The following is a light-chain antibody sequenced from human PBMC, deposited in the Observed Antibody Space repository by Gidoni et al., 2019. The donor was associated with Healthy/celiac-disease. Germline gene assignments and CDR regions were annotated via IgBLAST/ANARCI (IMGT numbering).Light chain of an antibody. Sequence: DIVMTQSPLSLPVTPGEPASISCTSSQSLLHSNGYHYLIWYLQKPGQSPQLLIYLGSNRASGVPDRFSGSGSGEDFTLKISRVEAEDVGVYYWMQALQTPNTFGQGTKLEIK. V-gene: IGKV2-28*01. CDR2: LGS. J-gene: IGKJ2*01. CDR3: MQALQTPNT. CDR1: QSLLHSNGYHY.